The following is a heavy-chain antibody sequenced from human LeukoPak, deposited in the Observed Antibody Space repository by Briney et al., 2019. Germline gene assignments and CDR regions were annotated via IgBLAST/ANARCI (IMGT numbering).Heavy chain of an antibody. CDR3: ARWLSGWYYFDY. D-gene: IGHD6-19*01. CDR1: GFTFSNYA. V-gene: IGHV3-7*01. CDR2: IKQDGSEK. Sequence: GGSLRLSCAASGFTFSNYAMTWVRQAPGKGLEWVANIKQDGSEKYYVDSVKGRFTISRDNSKNSLYLQMNSLRAEDTAVYYCARWLSGWYYFDYWGQGTLVTVSS. J-gene: IGHJ4*02.